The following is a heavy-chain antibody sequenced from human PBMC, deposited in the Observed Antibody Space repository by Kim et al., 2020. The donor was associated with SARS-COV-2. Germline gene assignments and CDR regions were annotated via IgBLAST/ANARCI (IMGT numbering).Heavy chain of an antibody. J-gene: IGHJ4*02. CDR1: GFTFSSYA. CDR3: AETYYYGSGSLDN. V-gene: IGHV3-33*06. D-gene: IGHD3-10*01. Sequence: GGSLRLSCAASGFTFSSYAMHWVRQAPGKGLEWVAVIWYDGSNKYYADSVKGRFTISRDNSKNTLYLQMNSLRAEDTAVYYCAETYYYGSGSLDNWGQGTLVTVSS. CDR2: IWYDGSNK.